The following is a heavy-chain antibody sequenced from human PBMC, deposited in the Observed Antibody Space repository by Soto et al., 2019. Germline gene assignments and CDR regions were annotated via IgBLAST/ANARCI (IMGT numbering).Heavy chain of an antibody. D-gene: IGHD6-6*01. CDR3: ARDQTGEQLGPLYYYYHGLDV. Sequence: LRLSCAASGFTFSSYWMSWVRQAPGKGLEWVANIKQDGSEKYYVDSVKGRFTISRDNAKNSLYLQMNSLRAEDTAVYYCARDQTGEQLGPLYYYYHGLDVWGQGTPVTVSS. V-gene: IGHV3-7*01. CDR1: GFTFSSYW. CDR2: IKQDGSEK. J-gene: IGHJ6*02.